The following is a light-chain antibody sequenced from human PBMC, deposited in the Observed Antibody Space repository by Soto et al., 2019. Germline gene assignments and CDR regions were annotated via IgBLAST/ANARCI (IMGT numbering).Light chain of an antibody. CDR3: GTWDSSLTDWV. J-gene: IGLJ3*02. CDR2: ETT. CDR1: SSNIENYY. Sequence: QAVVTQPPSVSAAPGQKVTISCSGSSSNIENYYVSWYQLLPGTAPKLLIYETTKRPSGIPDRFSASKSGTSATLGITGLQTGDEADYYCGTWDSSLTDWVFGGGTKLTVL. V-gene: IGLV1-51*02.